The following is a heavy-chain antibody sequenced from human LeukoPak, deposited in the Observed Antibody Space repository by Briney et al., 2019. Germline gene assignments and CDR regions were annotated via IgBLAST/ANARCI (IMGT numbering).Heavy chain of an antibody. CDR2: IYYSGST. J-gene: IGHJ4*02. D-gene: IGHD5-12*01. Sequence: SETLSLTCTVSGGSISSYYWGWIRQPPGKGLEWIGYIYYSGSTNYNPSLKSRVTISGDTSKNQFSLKLSSVTAADTAVYYCARGMGSGYDLPFDYWGQGTLVTVSS. V-gene: IGHV4-59*01. CDR3: ARGMGSGYDLPFDY. CDR1: GGSISSYY.